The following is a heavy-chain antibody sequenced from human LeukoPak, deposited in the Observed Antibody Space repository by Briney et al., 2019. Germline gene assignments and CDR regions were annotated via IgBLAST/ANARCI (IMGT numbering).Heavy chain of an antibody. CDR2: INPNSGGT. CDR1: GYTFTGYY. Sequence: GASVKVSCKASGYTFTGYYMRWVRQAPGQGLEWMGWINPNSGGTNYAQKFQGRVTMTRDTSISTAYMELSRLRSDDTAVYYCARDRRGYYYYYMDVWGKGTTVTVSS. J-gene: IGHJ6*03. V-gene: IGHV1-2*02. CDR3: ARDRRGYYYYYMDV. D-gene: IGHD2-15*01.